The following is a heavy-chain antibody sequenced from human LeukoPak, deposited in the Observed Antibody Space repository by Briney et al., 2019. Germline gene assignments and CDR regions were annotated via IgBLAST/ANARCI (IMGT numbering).Heavy chain of an antibody. Sequence: KAGGSLRLSCAASGFILSDHNMDWVRQAPGKGLEWVGRTRNKANNYTTEYAASVKGRFSISRDDSKNSLYLQMNSLKTEDTAVYYCARDLGSWGQGTLVTVSS. J-gene: IGHJ5*01. CDR3: ARDLGS. V-gene: IGHV3-72*01. CDR2: TRNKANNYTT. CDR1: GFILSDHN.